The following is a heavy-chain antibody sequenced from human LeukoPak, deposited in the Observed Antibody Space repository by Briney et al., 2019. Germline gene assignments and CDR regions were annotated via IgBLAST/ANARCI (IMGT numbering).Heavy chain of an antibody. Sequence: PSETLSLTCTVSGGSISSYYWSWIRQPPGKGLEWIGYISYSGSTNYNASLKSRVTISVDTSKNQFSLKLSSVTAADTAVYYCARQGGESSSFYYFDYWGQGTLVTVSS. CDR1: GGSISSYY. V-gene: IGHV4-59*08. J-gene: IGHJ4*02. CDR2: ISYSGST. CDR3: ARQGGESSSFYYFDY. D-gene: IGHD6-13*01.